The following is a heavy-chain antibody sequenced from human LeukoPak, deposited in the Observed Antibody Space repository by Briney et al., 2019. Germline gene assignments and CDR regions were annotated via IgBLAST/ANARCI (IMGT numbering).Heavy chain of an antibody. V-gene: IGHV4-59*08. CDR1: GGSISSLY. CDR2: IYYTGST. CDR3: ARHRAYSSSSPFDY. Sequence: KSSVTLSLTCSVSGGSISSLYWSWIRQPPGKGLEWIGYIYYTGSTNYNPSLKSRVTMFVDKSKNQFSLRLSSVTAADTAVYYCARHRAYSSSSPFDYWGQGTLVTVSS. D-gene: IGHD6-6*01. J-gene: IGHJ4*02.